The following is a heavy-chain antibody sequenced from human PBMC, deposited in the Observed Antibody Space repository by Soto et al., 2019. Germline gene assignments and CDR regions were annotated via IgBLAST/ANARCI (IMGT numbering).Heavy chain of an antibody. CDR1: GYTFTNYA. J-gene: IGHJ4*02. CDR2: INAGNGNT. CDR3: ARVSGYTLPDD. Sequence: QVQLVQSGAEEKKPGASVKVSCKASGYTFTNYATHWVRQAPGQRLEWMGWINAGNGNTKYSQKFQGRVTITRDTSASTAYMGLSSLRSEDPAVYYCARVSGYTLPDDWGQGTLGTAS. V-gene: IGHV1-3*05. D-gene: IGHD5-12*01.